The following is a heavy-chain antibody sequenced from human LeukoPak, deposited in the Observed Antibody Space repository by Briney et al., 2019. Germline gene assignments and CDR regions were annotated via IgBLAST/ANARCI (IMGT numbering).Heavy chain of an antibody. J-gene: IGHJ4*02. D-gene: IGHD2-15*01. CDR2: ISGSGGST. V-gene: IGHV3-23*01. Sequence: GGSLRLSCAASGFTFSSYAMSWVRQAPGKGLEWVSAISGSGGSTYYADSVKGRFTISRDNSKNTLYLQTNSLRAEDTAVYYCAKLGYCSGGSCYALYDYWGQGTLVTVSS. CDR3: AKLGYCSGGSCYALYDY. CDR1: GFTFSSYA.